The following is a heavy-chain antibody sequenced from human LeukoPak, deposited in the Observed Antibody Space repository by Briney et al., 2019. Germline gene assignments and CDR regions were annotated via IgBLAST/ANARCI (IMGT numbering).Heavy chain of an antibody. Sequence: PGGSLRLSCAASGGTFSSYAISWVRQAPGQGLEWMGGIIPIFGTANYAQKFQGRVTITADESTSTAYMELSSLRSEDTAVYYCASKTPSLWFGELSSFAFDIWGQGTMVTVSS. CDR2: IIPIFGTA. CDR1: GGTFSSYA. D-gene: IGHD3-10*01. J-gene: IGHJ3*02. V-gene: IGHV1-69*01. CDR3: ASKTPSLWFGELSSFAFDI.